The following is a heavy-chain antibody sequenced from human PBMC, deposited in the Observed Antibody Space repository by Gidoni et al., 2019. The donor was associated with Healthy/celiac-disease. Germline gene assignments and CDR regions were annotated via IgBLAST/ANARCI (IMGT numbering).Heavy chain of an antibody. V-gene: IGHV3-23*01. CDR2: ISGSGGST. Sequence: EVQLLESGGGLVQPGGSLRLSCAASGVPFSRYAMSWVRQAPGKGLEWVSAISGSGGSTYYADSVKGRFTISRDNSKNTLYLQMNSLRAEDTAVYYCAKVGGQWLVRSSWYFDLWGRGTLVTVSS. J-gene: IGHJ2*01. D-gene: IGHD6-19*01. CDR3: AKVGGQWLVRSSWYFDL. CDR1: GVPFSRYA.